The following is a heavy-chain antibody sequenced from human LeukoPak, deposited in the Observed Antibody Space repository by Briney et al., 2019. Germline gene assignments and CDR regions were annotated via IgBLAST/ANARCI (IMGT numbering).Heavy chain of an antibody. CDR2: FDPKDGET. CDR1: GYTLSELS. CDR3: ARYCSSTSCYIDAFDI. V-gene: IGHV1-24*01. J-gene: IGHJ3*02. D-gene: IGHD2-2*01. Sequence: ASVKVSCKVSGYTLSELSMNWVRQAPGKGLEWVGGFDPKDGETIYAQKFQGRVTMTEDTSTDTAYMELSSLRSEDTAVYYCARYCSSTSCYIDAFDIWGQGTMVTVSS.